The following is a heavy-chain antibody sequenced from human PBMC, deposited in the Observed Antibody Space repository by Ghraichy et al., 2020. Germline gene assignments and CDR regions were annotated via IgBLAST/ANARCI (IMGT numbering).Heavy chain of an antibody. V-gene: IGHV3-33*01. Sequence: GGSLRLSCAASGFIFSDYGMHWVRQAPGKGLEWVASLWHDGSHEDHADSVRGRLIISRDNSMNTLYLQMNNLRVEDTAVYYCARWNDSGRGLEYWGQGTLVTVSS. CDR2: LWHDGSHE. D-gene: IGHD6-25*01. CDR1: GFIFSDYG. CDR3: ARWNDSGRGLEY. J-gene: IGHJ4*02.